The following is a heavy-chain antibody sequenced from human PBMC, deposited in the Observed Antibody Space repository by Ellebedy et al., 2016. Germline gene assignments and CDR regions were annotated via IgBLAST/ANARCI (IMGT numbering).Heavy chain of an antibody. Sequence: GESLKISXAASGFSFNNYGMHWVRQAPGKGLEWVAFISYDGSNENYADSVKGRFTISRDNSKNTLHLQMNSLRAEDTAVYYCARETRGYAGIFDYWGQGALVTVSS. V-gene: IGHV3-30*03. CDR3: ARETRGYAGIFDY. CDR2: ISYDGSNE. D-gene: IGHD2-2*01. CDR1: GFSFNNYG. J-gene: IGHJ4*02.